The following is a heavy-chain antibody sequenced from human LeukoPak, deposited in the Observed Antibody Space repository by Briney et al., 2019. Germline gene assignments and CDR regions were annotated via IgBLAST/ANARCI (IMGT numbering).Heavy chain of an antibody. D-gene: IGHD6-13*01. J-gene: IGHJ6*02. V-gene: IGHV1-18*01. CDR1: GYTFTSYG. CDR3: AGDRPRRFSSSWYSRNYYYGMDV. CDR2: ISAYNGNT. Sequence: ASVKVSCTASGYTFTSYGISWVRQAPGQGLEWMGWISAYNGNTNYAQKLQGRVTMTTDTSTSTAYMELRSLRSDDTAVYYCAGDRPRRFSSSWYSRNYYYGMDVWGQGTTVTVSS.